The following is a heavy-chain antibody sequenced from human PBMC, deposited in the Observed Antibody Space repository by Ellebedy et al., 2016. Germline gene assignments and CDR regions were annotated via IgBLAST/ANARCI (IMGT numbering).Heavy chain of an antibody. CDR1: GGSISGYY. J-gene: IGHJ3*01. D-gene: IGHD1-1*01. CDR2: TFNSANT. V-gene: IGHV4-4*07. Sequence: SETLSLXXIVSGGSISGYYWSWIRQPAGKGLEWIGRTFNSANTYYNPSLKSRVTLSLDRPRNQFSLSLSSVTAADTAVYYCARGDPEGNFDVWGQGTVVTVSS. CDR3: ARGDPEGNFDV.